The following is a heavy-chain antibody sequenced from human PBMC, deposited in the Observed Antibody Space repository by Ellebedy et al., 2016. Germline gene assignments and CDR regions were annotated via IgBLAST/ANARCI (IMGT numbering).Heavy chain of an antibody. CDR2: ISGSGGST. Sequence: GESLKISXATSGFTFRNFFMSWVRQTPGKGLEWVSAISGSGGSTYYADSVKGRFTISRDNSRNTLHLQMNSLRVDDTAVYYCRPGHYADYWGQGTLVTVSS. V-gene: IGHV3-23*01. CDR3: RPGHYADY. J-gene: IGHJ4*02. CDR1: GFTFRNFF.